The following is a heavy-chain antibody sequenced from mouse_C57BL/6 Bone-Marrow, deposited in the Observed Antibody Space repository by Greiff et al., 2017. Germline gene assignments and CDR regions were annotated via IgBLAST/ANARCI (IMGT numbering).Heavy chain of an antibody. D-gene: IGHD2-1*01. J-gene: IGHJ3*01. CDR3: SEDSAVYYCALYYGNPFAY. CDR2: GQGLEWIG. Sequence: VQGVESGPELARPWASVKISCQAFYTFSRRVHFAIRDTNYWMQWVKQRPGQGLEWIGAIYPGNGDTSYNQKFKGKATLTADKASSTAYMQLSSLTSEDSAVYYCALYYGNPFAYWGPGTLVTVSA. CDR1: YTFSRRVH. V-gene: IGHV1-87*01.